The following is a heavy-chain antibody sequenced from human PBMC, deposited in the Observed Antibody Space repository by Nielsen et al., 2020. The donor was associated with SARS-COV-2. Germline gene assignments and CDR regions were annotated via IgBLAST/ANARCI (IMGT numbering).Heavy chain of an antibody. CDR1: GGSIRSSTYY. Sequence: SETLSLTCTVSGGSIRSSTYYWGWIRQPPGMGLEWIGSIYYGGSTYDNPSLKSRVTISLDTSKNQFSLKLSSVTAADTAVYYCARHVLWFGELLLDWFDPWGQGTLVTVSS. J-gene: IGHJ5*02. CDR3: ARHVLWFGELLLDWFDP. V-gene: IGHV4-39*01. CDR2: IYYGGST. D-gene: IGHD3-10*01.